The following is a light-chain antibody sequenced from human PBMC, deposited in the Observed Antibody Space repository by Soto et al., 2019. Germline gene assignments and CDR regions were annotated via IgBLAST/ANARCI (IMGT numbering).Light chain of an antibody. J-gene: IGKJ1*01. CDR2: DAS. CDR1: QSVSSY. Sequence: EIDLTQSPATLSLSPRERATLHRRASQSVSSYLAWYQQKPGQAPRLLIYDASNRATGIPARFSGSGSGTDFTLAISRLEPEDFAVYYCQQYGSSSTFGQGTKVDIK. V-gene: IGKV3-11*01. CDR3: QQYGSSST.